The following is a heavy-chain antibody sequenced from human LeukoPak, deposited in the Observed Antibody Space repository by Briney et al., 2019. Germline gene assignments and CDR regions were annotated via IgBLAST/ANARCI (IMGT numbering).Heavy chain of an antibody. Sequence: SETLSLTCTVSGDSISSYYWSWIRQPPGKGLEWIGYIYYSGSTNYNPSLKSRVTISVDTSKNQFSLKLSSVTAADTAVYYCARGFYDILTGTRYGMDVWGKGTTVTVSS. V-gene: IGHV4-59*01. CDR2: IYYSGST. D-gene: IGHD3-9*01. CDR1: GDSISSYY. CDR3: ARGFYDILTGTRYGMDV. J-gene: IGHJ6*04.